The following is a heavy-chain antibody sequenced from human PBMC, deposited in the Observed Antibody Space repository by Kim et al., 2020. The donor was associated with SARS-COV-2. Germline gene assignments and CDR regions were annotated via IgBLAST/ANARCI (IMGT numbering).Heavy chain of an antibody. Sequence: GGSLRLSCAASGFTFSSYAMHWVRQAPGKGLEYVSAISSNGGSTYYANSVKGRFTISRDNSKNTLYLQMGSLRAEDMAVYYCARLDILTGYFDYWGQGTLVTVSS. CDR1: GFTFSSYA. D-gene: IGHD3-9*01. V-gene: IGHV3-64*01. CDR2: ISSNGGST. CDR3: ARLDILTGYFDY. J-gene: IGHJ4*02.